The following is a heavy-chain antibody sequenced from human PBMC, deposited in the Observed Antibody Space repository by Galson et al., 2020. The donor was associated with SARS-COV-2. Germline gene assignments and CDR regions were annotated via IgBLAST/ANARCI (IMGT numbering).Heavy chain of an antibody. CDR2: IDPNSGGT. CDR3: AIFYRVGATLP. D-gene: IGHD1-26*01. J-gene: IGHJ1*01. Sequence: ASLKVSCKASGYTFTDFYVNWVRQAPGQGLEWMGWIDPNSGGTDYAQKFQGRVTMTRDTSITTAYMELSRLRSDDTALYYLAIFYRVGATLPWGQGTLVTVSS. CDR1: GYTFTDFY. V-gene: IGHV1-2*02.